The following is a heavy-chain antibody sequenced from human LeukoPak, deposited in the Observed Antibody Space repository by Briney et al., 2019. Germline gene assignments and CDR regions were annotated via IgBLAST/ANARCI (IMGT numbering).Heavy chain of an antibody. Sequence: GGSLRLSCAASGFTFSSHWMSWVRQAPGKGLEWVANIKQDGSEKYYVDSGKGRFTISRDNAKNSLYLQMNSLRAEDTAVYYCTRGLTPLDVTFPFDYWGQGTLVTVSS. CDR1: GFTFSSHW. J-gene: IGHJ4*02. V-gene: IGHV3-7*01. D-gene: IGHD3-16*01. CDR3: TRGLTPLDVTFPFDY. CDR2: IKQDGSEK.